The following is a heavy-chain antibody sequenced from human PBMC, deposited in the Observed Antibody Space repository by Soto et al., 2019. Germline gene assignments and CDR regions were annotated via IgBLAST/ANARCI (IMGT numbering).Heavy chain of an antibody. V-gene: IGHV3-74*01. CDR2: INTDGSTI. CDR3: VREVYTAKNYFDY. J-gene: IGHJ4*02. CDR1: GFVFSNYW. D-gene: IGHD4-4*01. Sequence: GGSLRLSCAASGFVFSNYWMHWVRQAPGKGLVWVSRINTDGSTINYADSVEGRFTISRDNAKNTLYLQMNSLRAEDTAVYHCVREVYTAKNYFDYWGQGTLVTVSS.